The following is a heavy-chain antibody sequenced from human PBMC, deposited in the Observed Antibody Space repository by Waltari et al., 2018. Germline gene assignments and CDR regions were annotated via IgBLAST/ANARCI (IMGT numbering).Heavy chain of an antibody. CDR3: TKFPGFGCQAGGGDCL. Sequence: EVQLVESGGGLVQPGRSLRLACTASGFTVGDSAMNWVRPAPGKGLGWVAFIGSKGQGGTTEYAASVSGRFSISRDDSKNVAYLQMNSLKTEDTAVYYCTKFPGFGCQAGGGDCLWGQGTLVTVSS. CDR1: GFTVGDSA. CDR2: IGSKGQGGTT. D-gene: IGHD2-21*01. V-gene: IGHV3-49*04. J-gene: IGHJ4*02.